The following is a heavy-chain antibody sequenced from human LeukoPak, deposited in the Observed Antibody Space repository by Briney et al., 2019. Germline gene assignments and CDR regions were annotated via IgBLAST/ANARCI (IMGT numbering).Heavy chain of an antibody. CDR1: GFTFSTYA. V-gene: IGHV3-23*01. CDR2: ISGSGSIT. J-gene: IGHJ4*02. Sequence: GGSLRLSCEASGFTFSTYAMSWVRQAPGKGLEWVSGISGSGSITYYADSVKGRFTISRDNSKNTLYLQMNSLRAEDTAVYYCLYSSVDYWGQGTLVTVSS. CDR3: LYSSVDY. D-gene: IGHD6-19*01.